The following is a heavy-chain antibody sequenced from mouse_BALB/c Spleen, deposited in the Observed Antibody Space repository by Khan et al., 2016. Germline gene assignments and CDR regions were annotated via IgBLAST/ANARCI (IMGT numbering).Heavy chain of an antibody. Sequence: EVQLQESGPELVKPGASVKISCKASGYTFTDYNMHWVKQSHGKSLEWIGYIYPYNGGTGYNQKFKSKATLTVDNSSSTAYMELRSLTSEGSAVYYCASANWDRYFDYWGQGTTLTVSS. CDR2: IYPYNGGT. CDR3: ASANWDRYFDY. D-gene: IGHD4-1*01. CDR1: GYTFTDYN. V-gene: IGHV1S29*02. J-gene: IGHJ2*01.